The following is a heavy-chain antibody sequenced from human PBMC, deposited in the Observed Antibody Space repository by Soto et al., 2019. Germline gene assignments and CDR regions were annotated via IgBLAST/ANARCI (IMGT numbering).Heavy chain of an antibody. CDR3: AHAGDYDLLTLDH. CDR2: IYWDDDK. J-gene: IGHJ4*02. V-gene: IGHV2-5*02. D-gene: IGHD4-17*01. CDR1: GFSLSTYHMG. Sequence: QITLKESGPTLVRPAQPLTLTCDFSGFSLSTYHMGVAWIRQPPGKALEWLALIYWDDDKRYSPSLKDRLAISKDTARNQVVLTITNLDPGDSATYFCAHAGDYDLLTLDHWGPGTLVTVSS.